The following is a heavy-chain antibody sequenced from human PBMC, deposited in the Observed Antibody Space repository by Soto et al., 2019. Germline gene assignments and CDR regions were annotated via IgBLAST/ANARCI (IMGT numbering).Heavy chain of an antibody. J-gene: IGHJ4*02. CDR2: ISGSGGST. CDR3: AAGLAEALRFLEWLLSPTDY. V-gene: IGHV3-23*01. CDR1: GFTFSSYA. D-gene: IGHD3-3*01. Sequence: EVQLLESGGGLVQPGGSLRLSCAASGFTFSSYAMSWVRQAPGKGLEWVSAISGSGGSTYYADSVKGRFTISRDNSKNTQYRYTAGPGAEAAAVFYCAAGLAEALRFLEWLLSPTDYLFQGTLVTVSS.